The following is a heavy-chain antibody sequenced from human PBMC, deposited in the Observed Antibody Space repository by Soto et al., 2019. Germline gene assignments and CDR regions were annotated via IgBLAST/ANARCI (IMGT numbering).Heavy chain of an antibody. D-gene: IGHD4-17*01. Sequence: QVQLVESGGGVVQPGRSLRLSCAASGFTFSSYGMHWVRQAPGKWLEWVAVIWYDGSNKYYADSVKGRFTISRDNSKNTLYLQMNSLRAEDTDGYYCARQGVRYGDTDYWGQGTLVTVSS. CDR3: ARQGVRYGDTDY. CDR1: GFTFSSYG. CDR2: IWYDGSNK. J-gene: IGHJ4*02. V-gene: IGHV3-33*01.